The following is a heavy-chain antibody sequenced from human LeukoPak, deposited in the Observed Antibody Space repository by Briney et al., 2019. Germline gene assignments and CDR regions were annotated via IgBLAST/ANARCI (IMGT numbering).Heavy chain of an antibody. CDR2: ISGSGGST. D-gene: IGHD5-12*01. CDR1: GFTFSSYG. CDR3: AKEAALVARPYYYMDV. Sequence: GGSLRLSCAASGFTFSSYGMSWVRQAPGKGLEWVSAISGSGGSTYYADSVKGRFTISRDNSKNTLYLQMNSLRAEDTAVYYCAKEAALVARPYYYMDVWGKGTTVTISS. V-gene: IGHV3-23*01. J-gene: IGHJ6*03.